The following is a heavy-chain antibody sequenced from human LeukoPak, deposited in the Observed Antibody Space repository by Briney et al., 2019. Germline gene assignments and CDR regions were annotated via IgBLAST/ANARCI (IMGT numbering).Heavy chain of an antibody. Sequence: ASVKVSCKASGYTFSGYYIHWVRQAPGQGLEWMGWINPNSGVTNYAQKFPGRLTMTRDTSISTAYMELSRLRFDDTAVYYCAGDIRLGAHFDYWGQGTLVTVSS. D-gene: IGHD3-16*01. CDR1: GYTFSGYY. J-gene: IGHJ4*02. V-gene: IGHV1-2*02. CDR3: AGDIRLGAHFDY. CDR2: INPNSGVT.